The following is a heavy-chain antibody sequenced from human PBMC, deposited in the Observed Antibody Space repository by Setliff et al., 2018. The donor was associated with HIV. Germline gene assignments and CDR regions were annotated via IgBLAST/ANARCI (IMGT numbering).Heavy chain of an antibody. CDR2: IYHSGIT. V-gene: IGHV4-38-2*01. Sequence: SETLSLTCAVSGYSISIGYYWGWIRQAPGKGLEWIGNIYHSGITYYNPSLKSRVTISVDTSKNQFSLNLTSATAADTAIYYFARGLDVWGTYRYRNYFDYWGQGTLVTVSS. CDR3: ARGLDVWGTYRYRNYFDY. CDR1: GYSISIGYY. D-gene: IGHD3-16*02. J-gene: IGHJ4*02.